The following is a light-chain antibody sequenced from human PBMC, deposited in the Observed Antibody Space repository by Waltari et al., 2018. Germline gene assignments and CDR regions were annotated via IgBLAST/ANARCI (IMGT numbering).Light chain of an antibody. CDR1: RSHVGGYTL. CDR3: SSYTSATIYV. CDR2: DVT. J-gene: IGLJ1*01. V-gene: IGLV2-14*03. Sequence: QSALTQPASVSGSPGQSLTIPCTRPRSHVGGYTLVSWYQQHPGKAPKLIIYDVTKRPSGVSNRFSGSKSGNTASLTISGLQTEDEADYYCSSYTSATIYVFGIGTKVVVL.